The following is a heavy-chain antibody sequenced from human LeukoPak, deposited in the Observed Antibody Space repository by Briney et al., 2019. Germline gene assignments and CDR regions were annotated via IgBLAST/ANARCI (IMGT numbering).Heavy chain of an antibody. V-gene: IGHV3-7*01. CDR2: IKGDGSEK. D-gene: IGHD3-16*01. CDR1: GFTFSSYW. CDR3: AKSTRAVMAMMDV. J-gene: IGHJ6*04. Sequence: AGGSLRLSCAASGFTFSSYWMTWVRQAPGKGLEWVGNIKGDGSEKYYVDSVKGRFTISRDNAKNSLYLQMNSLRAEDTAVYYCAKSTRAVMAMMDVWGKGTTVTVSS.